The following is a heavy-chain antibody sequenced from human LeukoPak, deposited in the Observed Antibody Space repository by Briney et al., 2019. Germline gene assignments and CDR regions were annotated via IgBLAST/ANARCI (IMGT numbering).Heavy chain of an antibody. Sequence: GGSLRLSCAASGFTFSSYWMHWVRQAPGKGLVWVSRISSDGSSTNFADSVKGRFTISRDNAKNTLYLQMNGLRAEDTAVYYCARFSGLHSAMDGDWGQGTLVTVSS. CDR1: GFTFSSYW. V-gene: IGHV3-74*01. CDR3: ARFSGLHSAMDGD. J-gene: IGHJ4*02. D-gene: IGHD5-18*01. CDR2: ISSDGSST.